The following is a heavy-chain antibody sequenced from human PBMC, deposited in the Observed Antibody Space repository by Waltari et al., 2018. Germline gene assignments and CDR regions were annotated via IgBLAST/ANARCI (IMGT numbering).Heavy chain of an antibody. CDR3: ARSGATVSRNYYYYYMDV. CDR1: GGTFSSYA. V-gene: IGHV1-69*05. Sequence: QVQLVQSGAEVKKPGSSVKVSCKASGGTFSSYAISWVRQAPGQGLEWMGGIIPIFCTANYAQKFQGRVTITTDESTSTAYMELSSLRSEDTAVYYCARSGATVSRNYYYYYMDVWGKGTTVTVSS. J-gene: IGHJ6*03. D-gene: IGHD4-4*01. CDR2: IIPIFCTA.